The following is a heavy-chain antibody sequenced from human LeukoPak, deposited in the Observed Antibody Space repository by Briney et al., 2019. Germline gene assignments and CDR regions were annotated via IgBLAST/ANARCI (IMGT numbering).Heavy chain of an antibody. CDR1: GFSVSSNY. CDR3: ARASFIDSGL. J-gene: IGHJ4*02. Sequence: GRCLRLSCAAAGFSVSSNYMSWVRQAPGNGLDWVSALYSGDGTYYADPVKGRFTISRDSSRNTFYLQMNSLRAEDTAVYYCARASFIDSGLWGQGTLVTVSS. D-gene: IGHD3-16*02. CDR2: LYSGDGT. V-gene: IGHV3-66*01.